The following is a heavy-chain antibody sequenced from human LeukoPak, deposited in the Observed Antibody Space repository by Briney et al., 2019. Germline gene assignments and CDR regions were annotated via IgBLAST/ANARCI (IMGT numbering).Heavy chain of an antibody. CDR3: ARQYPAAYYFDY. D-gene: IGHD2-2*01. Sequence: GGSLRLSCAASGFTFSSYSMNWVRQAPGKGLEWVSSISSSSSYIYYADSVKGRFTISRDNAKNSLYLQMNSLRAEDTAAYYCARQYPAAYYFDYWGQGTLVTVSS. CDR2: ISSSSSYI. V-gene: IGHV3-21*01. J-gene: IGHJ4*02. CDR1: GFTFSSYS.